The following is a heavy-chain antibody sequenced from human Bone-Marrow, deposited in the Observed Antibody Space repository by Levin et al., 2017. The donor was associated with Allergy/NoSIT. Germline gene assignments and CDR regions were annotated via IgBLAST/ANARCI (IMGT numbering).Heavy chain of an antibody. D-gene: IGHD3-3*01. CDR2: INSDGSST. J-gene: IGHJ4*02. Sequence: GGSLRLSCAASGFTFSSYWMHWVRQAPGKGLVWVSRINSDGSSTSYADSVKGRFTISRDNAKNTLYLQMNSLRAEDTAVYYCARGRNYDFWSGYYTRYYFDYWGQGTLVTVSS. CDR1: GFTFSSYW. V-gene: IGHV3-74*01. CDR3: ARGRNYDFWSGYYTRYYFDY.